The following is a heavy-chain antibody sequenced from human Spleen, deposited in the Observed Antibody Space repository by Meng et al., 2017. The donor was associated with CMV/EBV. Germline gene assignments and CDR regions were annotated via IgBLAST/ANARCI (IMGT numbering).Heavy chain of an antibody. CDR3: ASNGDYDFWSGYLDY. CDR1: GFTFSSYA. V-gene: IGHV3-30-3*01. CDR2: ISYDGSNK. D-gene: IGHD3-3*01. J-gene: IGHJ4*02. Sequence: GGSLRLSCAASGFTFSSYAMHWVRQAPGKGLEWVAVISYDGSNKYYADSVKGRFTISRDNSKNTLYLQMNSLRAEDTAVYYCASNGDYDFWSGYLDYWGQGIQVTVSS.